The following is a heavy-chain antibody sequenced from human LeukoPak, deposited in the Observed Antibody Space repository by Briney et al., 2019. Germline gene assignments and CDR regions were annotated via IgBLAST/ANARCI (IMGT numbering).Heavy chain of an antibody. V-gene: IGHV3-23*01. CDR3: ARDASAYYYGSGSYPDC. D-gene: IGHD3-10*01. CDR1: GFTFSTYG. J-gene: IGHJ4*02. CDR2: ISDSGGST. Sequence: GGSLRLSCAASGFTFSTYGMSWVRQAPGKGLEWVSVISDSGGSTNYADSVKGRFTISRDNAKNSLYLQMNSLRAEDTAVYYCARDASAYYYGSGSYPDCWGQGTLVTVSS.